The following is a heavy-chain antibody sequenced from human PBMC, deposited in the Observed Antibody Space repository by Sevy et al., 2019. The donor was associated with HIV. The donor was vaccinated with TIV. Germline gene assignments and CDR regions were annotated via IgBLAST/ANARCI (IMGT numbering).Heavy chain of an antibody. CDR3: ARAKGYSSSWELYNWFDP. CDR2: IIPIFGTA. D-gene: IGHD6-13*01. V-gene: IGHV1-69*13. Sequence: ASVKVSCKASGGTFSSYAISWVRQAPGQGPEWMGRIIPIFGTANYAQKFQGRVTITADESTSTAYMELSSLRSEDTAVYYCARAKGYSSSWELYNWFDPWGQGTLVTVSS. J-gene: IGHJ5*02. CDR1: GGTFSSYA.